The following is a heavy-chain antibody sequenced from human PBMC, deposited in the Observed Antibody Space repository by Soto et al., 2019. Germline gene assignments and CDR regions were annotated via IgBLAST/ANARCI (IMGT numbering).Heavy chain of an antibody. CDR3: ATPTGRYYDSSGYYGPAAFDI. CDR1: GYTLTELS. J-gene: IGHJ3*02. Sequence: ASVKVSCKVSGYTLTELSMHWVRQAPGKVLEWMGGFDPEDGETIYAQKFQGRVTMTEDTSTDTAYMELSSLRSEDTAVYYCATPTGRYYDSSGYYGPAAFDIWGQGTMVTVSS. V-gene: IGHV1-24*01. CDR2: FDPEDGET. D-gene: IGHD3-22*01.